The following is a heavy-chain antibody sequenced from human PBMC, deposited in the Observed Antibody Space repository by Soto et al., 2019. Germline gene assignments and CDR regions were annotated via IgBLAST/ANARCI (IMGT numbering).Heavy chain of an antibody. J-gene: IGHJ6*02. V-gene: IGHV1-69*13. Sequence: SVKVSCKASGGTFSSYAISWVRQAPGQGLEWMGGIIPIFGTANYAQKFQGRVTITADESTSTAYMELSSLRSEDTAVYYCASGYCSGGSCYSDCYYYGMDVWGQGTTVTVSS. CDR3: ASGYCSGGSCYSDCYYYGMDV. CDR1: GGTFSSYA. D-gene: IGHD2-15*01. CDR2: IIPIFGTA.